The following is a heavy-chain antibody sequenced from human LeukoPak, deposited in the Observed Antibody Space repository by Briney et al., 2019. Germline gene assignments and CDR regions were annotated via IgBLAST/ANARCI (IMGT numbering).Heavy chain of an antibody. Sequence: AETLSLTCTVSGGSISTYYWNWIRQPPGKGLEWIGYIYYSGSTNYNPSLKSRVTISVDTSKNQFSLNLTSVTAADTAVYYCARGGIRQTFDNWGQGTLVTVSS. V-gene: IGHV4-59*01. CDR1: GGSISTYY. D-gene: IGHD3-3*02. CDR2: IYYSGST. CDR3: ARGGIRQTFDN. J-gene: IGHJ4*02.